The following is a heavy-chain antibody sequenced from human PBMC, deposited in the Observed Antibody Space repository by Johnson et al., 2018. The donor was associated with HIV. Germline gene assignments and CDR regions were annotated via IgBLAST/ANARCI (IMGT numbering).Heavy chain of an antibody. Sequence: QVQLVESGGGVVQPGRSLTLSCAASGFTLSSHGLHWVRQAPGKGLEWVAIMWYDGSHLGCADSVKDRFTISRDVSKNTVYLQMSSLKPEDTAVYYCTRDRIQIWSYVGTFDTWGPGALVTVSS. J-gene: IGHJ3*02. CDR2: MWYDGSHL. D-gene: IGHD5-18*01. V-gene: IGHV3-33*01. CDR3: TRDRIQIWSYVGTFDT. CDR1: GFTLSSHG.